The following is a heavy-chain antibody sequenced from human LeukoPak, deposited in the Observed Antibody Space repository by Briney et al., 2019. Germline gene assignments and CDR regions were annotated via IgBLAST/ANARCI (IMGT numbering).Heavy chain of an antibody. CDR2: TYYRSKWYN. CDR3: ARERGIAAAGTFDY. CDR1: GDSVSSNSAA. V-gene: IGHV6-1*01. Sequence: SQTLSLTCAISGDSVSSNSAAWNWIRQSSSRGLEWLGRTYYRSKWYNDYAVSVKSRITINPDTSKNQFSLQLNSVTPEDTAVYYCARERGIAAAGTFDYWGQGTLVTVSS. J-gene: IGHJ4*02. D-gene: IGHD6-13*01.